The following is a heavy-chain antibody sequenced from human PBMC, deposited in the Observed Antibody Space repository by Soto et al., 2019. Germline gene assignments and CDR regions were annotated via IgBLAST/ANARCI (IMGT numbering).Heavy chain of an antibody. CDR1: GYTFTNYW. Sequence: GASLKISCQGSGYTFTNYWIGWGRQLPGKVPEWMGISYPGDSDTKYNPSFQGQVTISADKSITTTYLQWSSLKASDTATYYCAASIFYYGMDVWGQGTTVTVSS. CDR3: AASIFYYGMDV. V-gene: IGHV5-51*01. CDR2: SYPGDSDT. J-gene: IGHJ6*02.